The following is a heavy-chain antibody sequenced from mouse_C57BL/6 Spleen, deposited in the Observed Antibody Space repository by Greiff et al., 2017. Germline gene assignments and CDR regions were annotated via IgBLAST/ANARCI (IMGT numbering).Heavy chain of an antibody. V-gene: IGHV1-52*01. CDR1: GYTFTSYW. J-gene: IGHJ1*03. Sequence: QVQLKQPGAELVRPGSSVKLSCKASGYTFTSYWMHWVKQRPIQGLEWIGNIDPSDSETHYNQKFKDKATLTVDKSSSTAYMQLSSLTSEDSAVYYCARGGLLRENFDVWGTGTTVTVSS. D-gene: IGHD1-1*01. CDR2: IDPSDSET. CDR3: ARGGLLRENFDV.